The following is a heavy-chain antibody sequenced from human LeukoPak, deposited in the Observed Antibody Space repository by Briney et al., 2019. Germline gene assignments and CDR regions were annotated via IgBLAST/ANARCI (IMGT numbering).Heavy chain of an antibody. Sequence: ASVKVSCKASGYTFTNYVMHWVHQAPGQRLEWMGWSNGGNGNTKYSQKFQGRVTITRDTSASTAYMELSSLRSEDTAVYYCARDPLFCSGGSCIPYYYGLDVWGKGTTVTVSS. CDR1: GYTFTNYV. CDR3: ARDPLFCSGGSCIPYYYGLDV. J-gene: IGHJ6*04. V-gene: IGHV1-3*01. CDR2: SNGGNGNT. D-gene: IGHD2-15*01.